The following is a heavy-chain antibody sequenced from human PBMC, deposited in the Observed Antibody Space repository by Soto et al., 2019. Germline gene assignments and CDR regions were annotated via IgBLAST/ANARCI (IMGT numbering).Heavy chain of an antibody. CDR1: GFTFSNYW. D-gene: IGHD4-17*01. Sequence: GGSLRLSCAASGFTFSNYWMHWVRQAPGKGLVWVSRINSDGSSTNYADSVKGRFTISRDNAKNTLYLQMNSLRAEDTAVYYCARVFWGVTTYLDYWGQGTLVTVSS. J-gene: IGHJ4*02. CDR2: INSDGSST. CDR3: ARVFWGVTTYLDY. V-gene: IGHV3-74*01.